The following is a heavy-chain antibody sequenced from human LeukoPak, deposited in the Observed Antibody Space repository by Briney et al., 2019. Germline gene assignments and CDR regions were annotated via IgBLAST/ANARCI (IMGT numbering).Heavy chain of an antibody. D-gene: IGHD5-12*01. CDR1: GFTFTSSA. CDR3: AAAGGLGGYESADY. J-gene: IGHJ4*02. Sequence: ASVKVSCKASGFTFTSSAMQWVRQARGQRLEWIGWIVVGSGNTNYAQKFQERVTITRDMSTSTAYMELSSLRSEDTAVYYCAAAGGLGGYESADYWGQGTLVTVSS. CDR2: IVVGSGNT. V-gene: IGHV1-58*02.